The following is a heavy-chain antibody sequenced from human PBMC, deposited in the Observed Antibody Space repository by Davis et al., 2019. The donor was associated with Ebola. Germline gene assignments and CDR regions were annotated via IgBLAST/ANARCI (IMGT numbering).Heavy chain of an antibody. CDR3: AREYGDYVPYFDY. J-gene: IGHJ4*02. V-gene: IGHV3-49*04. CDR2: IRSKAYGGTT. Sequence: PGGSLRLSCTASGFTFGDYAMSWVRQAPGKGLEWVGFIRSKAYGGTTEYAASVKGRFTISRDDSKSIAYLQMNSLKTEDTAVYYCAREYGDYVPYFDYWGQGTLVTVSS. CDR1: GFTFGDYA. D-gene: IGHD4-17*01.